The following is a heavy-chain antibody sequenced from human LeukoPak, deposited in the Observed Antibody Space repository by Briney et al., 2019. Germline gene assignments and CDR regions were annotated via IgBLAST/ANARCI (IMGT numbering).Heavy chain of an antibody. CDR1: GFTFSSYS. D-gene: IGHD3-10*01. CDR3: ARDHPRITMVRGVPKDY. J-gene: IGHJ4*02. Sequence: GGSLRLSCAASGFTFSSYSMNWVRQAPGKGLEWVSSISSSSSYIYYADSVKGRLTISRDNAKNSLYLQMNSLRAEDTAVYYCARDHPRITMVRGVPKDYWGQGTLVTVSS. CDR2: ISSSSSYI. V-gene: IGHV3-21*01.